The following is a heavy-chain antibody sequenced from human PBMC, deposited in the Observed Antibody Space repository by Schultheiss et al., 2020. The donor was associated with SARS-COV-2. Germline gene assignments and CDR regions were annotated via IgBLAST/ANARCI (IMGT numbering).Heavy chain of an antibody. J-gene: IGHJ4*02. D-gene: IGHD5-18*01. CDR3: ARKDTAMVI. CDR1: GGSVSSGSYY. CDR2: INRSGST. V-gene: IGHV4-61*01. Sequence: SETLSLTCTVSGGSVSSGSYYWSWISQPPGKGLEWIGEINRSGSTNYNPSLKGRVTISVDTSKNQFSLKLSSVTAGDTAVYYCARKDTAMVIWGQGTLVTVSS.